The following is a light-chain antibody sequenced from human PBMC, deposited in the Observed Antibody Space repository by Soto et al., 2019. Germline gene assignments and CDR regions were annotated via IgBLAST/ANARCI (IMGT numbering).Light chain of an antibody. CDR2: EVD. CDR3: SSYTTANSYV. Sequence: QSALTQPASVSGSPGQAITISCSGSSSDIGTYNIVSWYQHLPGKAPQLIIFEVDNRPSGVSDRFSASKSGNTASLTISGLQAEDEAEYYFSSYTTANSYVFGTGTKVTVL. J-gene: IGLJ1*01. V-gene: IGLV2-14*01. CDR1: SSDIGTYNI.